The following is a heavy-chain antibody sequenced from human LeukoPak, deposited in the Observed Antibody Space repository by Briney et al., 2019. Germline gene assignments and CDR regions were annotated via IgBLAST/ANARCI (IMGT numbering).Heavy chain of an antibody. V-gene: IGHV3-21*01. CDR1: GFTFSDYH. D-gene: IGHD6-13*01. CDR2: ISSSSSYI. Sequence: GGSLRLSCAASGFTFSDYHMSWFRQAPGKGLEWVSSISSSSSYIYYADSVKGRFTISTDNAKNSLYLQMNSLRAEDTAVYYCARGIAAAVDNWFDPWGQGTLVTVSS. J-gene: IGHJ5*02. CDR3: ARGIAAAVDNWFDP.